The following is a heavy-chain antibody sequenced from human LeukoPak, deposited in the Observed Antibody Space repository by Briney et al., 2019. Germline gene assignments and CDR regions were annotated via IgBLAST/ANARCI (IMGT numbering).Heavy chain of an antibody. CDR3: ARGDGYNWRYSDY. J-gene: IGHJ4*02. CDR1: GGSISSYY. D-gene: IGHD5-24*01. Sequence: SETLSLTCTVSGGSISSYYWSWIRQPPGKGLEWIGYIYYSGSTNYNPSLKSRVTISVDTSKNQFSLKLSSVTAADTAVYYCARGDGYNWRYSDYWGQGTLVTVSS. CDR2: IYYSGST. V-gene: IGHV4-59*01.